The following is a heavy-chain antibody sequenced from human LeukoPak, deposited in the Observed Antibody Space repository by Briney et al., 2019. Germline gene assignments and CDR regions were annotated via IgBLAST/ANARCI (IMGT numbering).Heavy chain of an antibody. CDR1: GYTFTSYA. Sequence: ASVKVSCKASGYTFTSYAMNWVRQAPGQGLEWVGWINTNTGNPTYAQGFTGRFVFSLDTSVSTAYLQISSLKAEDTAVYYCARAPGGVYYDYVWGSYPPDYWGQGTLVTVSS. CDR3: ARAPGGVYYDYVWGSYPPDY. CDR2: INTNTGNP. D-gene: IGHD3-16*02. V-gene: IGHV7-4-1*02. J-gene: IGHJ4*02.